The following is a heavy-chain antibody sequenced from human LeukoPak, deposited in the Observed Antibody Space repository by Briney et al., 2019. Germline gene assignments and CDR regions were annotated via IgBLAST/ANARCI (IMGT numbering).Heavy chain of an antibody. D-gene: IGHD5-18*01. CDR3: ASNVGYSYGYDY. J-gene: IGHJ4*02. Sequence: GASVKVSCKASGYTFTRYDINWVRQATGQGLEWMGWMNPNSGNAGYAKKFQDRVTISRDTSISIAYMELSGLRSEDTAVYYCASNVGYSYGYDYWGQGTLVTVS. CDR1: GYTFTRYD. CDR2: MNPNSGNA. V-gene: IGHV1-8*03.